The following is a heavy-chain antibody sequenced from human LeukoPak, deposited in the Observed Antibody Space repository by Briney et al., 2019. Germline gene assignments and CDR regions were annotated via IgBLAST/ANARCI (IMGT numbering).Heavy chain of an antibody. CDR1: GXAFSNYD. CDR3: ARAMYGSGSNWFNP. Sequence: GGSLRLSCGASGXAFSNYDMNWVRQAPGKGLEWVSYISSTSTTIYYANSVKGRFTISRDSAKNSLYMQMNSLRDEDTAVYYCARAMYGSGSNWFNPWGQGTLVTVSS. CDR2: ISSTSTTI. J-gene: IGHJ5*02. D-gene: IGHD3-10*01. V-gene: IGHV3-48*02.